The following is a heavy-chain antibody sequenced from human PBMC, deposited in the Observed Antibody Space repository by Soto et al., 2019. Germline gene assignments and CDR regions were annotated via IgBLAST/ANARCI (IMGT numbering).Heavy chain of an antibody. Sequence: VRQAPGQGLEWMGWISVYNGNTNYAQKFQGRVTMTADTSTTTAYMELSSLTSDDTAVYYCARDYLAVAGPDYWGQGTLVTVSS. V-gene: IGHV1-18*01. D-gene: IGHD6-19*01. CDR3: ARDYLAVAGPDY. J-gene: IGHJ4*02. CDR2: ISVYNGNT.